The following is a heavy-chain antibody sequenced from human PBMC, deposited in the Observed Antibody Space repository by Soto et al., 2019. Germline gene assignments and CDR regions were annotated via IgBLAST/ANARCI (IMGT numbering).Heavy chain of an antibody. CDR3: AKDRNYPRDQFHN. Sequence: ASVKVSCKASGYTFTSYAIYWVRQAPGQSLEWLGWINGDTGKSTYSAKFRGRVTISRDSSKNTVFLHMDSLTAEDTAVYYCAKDRNYPRDQFHNWGQGTLVTVSS. CDR1: GYTFTSYA. CDR2: INGDTGKS. D-gene: IGHD1-7*01. V-gene: IGHV1-3*01. J-gene: IGHJ4*02.